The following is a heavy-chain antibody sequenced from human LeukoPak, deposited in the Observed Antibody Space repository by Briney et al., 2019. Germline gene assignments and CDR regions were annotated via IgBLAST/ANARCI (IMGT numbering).Heavy chain of an antibody. Sequence: SETLSLTCTVSGGSIRSYYWSWIRQPAGKGLEWIGRIYTSGSTNYNPSLKSRVTISVDTSKNQFSLKLSSVTAADTAVYYCARGRITMIVVVSTLFDYWGQGTLVTVSS. V-gene: IGHV4-4*07. CDR2: IYTSGST. CDR3: ARGRITMIVVVSTLFDY. CDR1: GGSIRSYY. J-gene: IGHJ4*02. D-gene: IGHD3-22*01.